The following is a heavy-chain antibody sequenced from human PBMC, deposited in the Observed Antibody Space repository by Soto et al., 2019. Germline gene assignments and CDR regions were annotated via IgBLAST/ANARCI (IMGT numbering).Heavy chain of an antibody. CDR1: GVSISSYY. CDR3: ARHLPYCGGDCYSLDY. Sequence: PSETLSLTCTVSGVSISSYYWSWIRQPPGKGLKWIGYIYYSASTNYSPSLKSRVTLSVDTSKNQFSLNLSSVTASDTVVFYCARHLPYCGGDCYSLDYWGQGTLVTVS. V-gene: IGHV4-59*08. CDR2: IYYSAST. D-gene: IGHD2-21*02. J-gene: IGHJ4*02.